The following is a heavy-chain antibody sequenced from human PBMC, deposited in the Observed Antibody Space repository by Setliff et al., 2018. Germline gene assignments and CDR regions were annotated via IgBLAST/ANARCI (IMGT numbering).Heavy chain of an antibody. D-gene: IGHD4-17*01. CDR3: ARHGGWYFDL. CDR2: IYIGGRA. V-gene: IGHV4-4*07. CDR1: GGSISSYY. J-gene: IGHJ2*01. Sequence: PSETLSLTCTVSGGSISSYYWSWIRQPAGKGLEWIGHIYIGGRANYNPSLKSRVTMSIDTSKNQISLKLNSVTAADMAVYYCARHGGWYFDLWGRGTLVTVSS.